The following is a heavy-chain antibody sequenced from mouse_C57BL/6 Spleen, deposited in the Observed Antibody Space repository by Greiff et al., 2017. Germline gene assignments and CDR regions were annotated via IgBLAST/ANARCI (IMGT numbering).Heavy chain of an antibody. CDR2: IDPETGGT. J-gene: IGHJ2*01. CDR3: TRKGLLRYFDY. Sequence: QVQLKQSGAELVRPGASVTLSCKASGYTFTDYEMHWVKQTPVHGLEWIGAIDPETGGTAYNQKFKGKAILTADKSSSTAYMELRSLTSEDSAVYYCTRKGLLRYFDYWGQGTTLTVSS. V-gene: IGHV1-15*01. CDR1: GYTFTDYE. D-gene: IGHD1-1*01.